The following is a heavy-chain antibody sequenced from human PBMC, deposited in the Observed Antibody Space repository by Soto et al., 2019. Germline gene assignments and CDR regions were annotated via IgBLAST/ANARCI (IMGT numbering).Heavy chain of an antibody. CDR2: INHSGST. CDR3: ERSGSSSPFGP. J-gene: IGHJ5*02. Sequence: SETLSLTCAVYGGSFSGYYWSWIRQPPGKGLEWIGEINHSGSTNYNPSLKGRVTISVDTSKNQFSLKLSSVTAADTAVYYCERSGSSSPFGPWGQGTLVTVSS. V-gene: IGHV4-34*01. D-gene: IGHD6-13*01. CDR1: GGSFSGYY.